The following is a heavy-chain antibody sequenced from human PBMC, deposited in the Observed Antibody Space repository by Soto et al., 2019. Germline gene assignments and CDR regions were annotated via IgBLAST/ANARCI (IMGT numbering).Heavy chain of an antibody. J-gene: IGHJ5*02. D-gene: IGHD5-12*01. Sequence: GASVKVSCKASGGTFSSYAISWVRQAPGQGLEWMGGIIPIFGTANYAQKFQGRVTITADESTSTAYMELSSLRSEDMAVYYCATTGRWLRFAWFDPWGQGTRVTVSS. CDR1: GGTFSSYA. CDR3: ATTGRWLRFAWFDP. V-gene: IGHV1-69*13. CDR2: IIPIFGTA.